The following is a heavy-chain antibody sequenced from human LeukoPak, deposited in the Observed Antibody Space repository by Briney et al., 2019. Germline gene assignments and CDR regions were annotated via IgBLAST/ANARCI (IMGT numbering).Heavy chain of an antibody. J-gene: IGHJ2*01. CDR2: IFYSGDT. V-gene: IGHV4-28*01. D-gene: IGHD4-23*01. CDR3: ARYGGDSDWYFDL. CDR1: GYSISSRSW. Sequence: SDTLSLTCAVSGYSISSRSWWGWIRQPPGKGLEWIGHIFYSGDTYYSPSLKSRVTMSIDTSQNQFSLKLTSVTAVDTAVYFCARYGGDSDWYFDLWGRGTLVTVSS.